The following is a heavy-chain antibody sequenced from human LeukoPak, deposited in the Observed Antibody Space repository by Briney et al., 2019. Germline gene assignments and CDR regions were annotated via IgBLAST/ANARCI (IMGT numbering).Heavy chain of an antibody. J-gene: IGHJ4*02. V-gene: IGHV3-23*01. Sequence: GGSLRLSCAASGFTFGSYAMSWVRQAPGKGLEWVSAISGSGGSTYYADSVKGRFTISRDNSKNTLYLQMNSLRAEDTAVYYCAKGLLPWVDYFDYWGQGTLVTVSS. CDR2: ISGSGGST. CDR1: GFTFGSYA. D-gene: IGHD2-15*01. CDR3: AKGLLPWVDYFDY.